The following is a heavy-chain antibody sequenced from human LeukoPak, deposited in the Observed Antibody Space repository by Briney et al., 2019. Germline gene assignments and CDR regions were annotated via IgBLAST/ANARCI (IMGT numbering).Heavy chain of an antibody. CDR2: IKQGGSEK. CDR1: GFIFSNYW. CDR3: ARDLDGSGSYYNVAPYFDY. V-gene: IGHV3-7*01. Sequence: GGSLRLSCAASGFIFSNYWMSWVRQAPGKGLEWVANIKQGGSEKYYADSVKGRFTISRDNSKNTLYLQMNSLRAEDTAVYYCARDLDGSGSYYNVAPYFDYWGQGTLVTVSS. D-gene: IGHD3-10*01. J-gene: IGHJ4*02.